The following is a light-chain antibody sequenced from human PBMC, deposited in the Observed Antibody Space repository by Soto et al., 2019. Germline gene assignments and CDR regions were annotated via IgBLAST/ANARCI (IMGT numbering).Light chain of an antibody. CDR2: GAS. CDR1: QSVSSSY. CDR3: QQYGSTPYT. J-gene: IGKJ2*01. Sequence: EIVLTQSPGTLSLSPGERATLSCRASQSVSSSYLAWYQQKPGQAPSLLIYGASSRATGIPDRFSGSGSGTDFTLTISRLEPEDLAVYSCQQYGSTPYTFGQGTKLEIK. V-gene: IGKV3-20*01.